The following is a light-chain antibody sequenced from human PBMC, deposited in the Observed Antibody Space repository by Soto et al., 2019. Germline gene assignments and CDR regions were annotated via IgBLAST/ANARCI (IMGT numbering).Light chain of an antibody. CDR1: QGISSA. CDR3: QQFKSYPRT. V-gene: IGKV1-13*02. Sequence: AIQLTPSPSSLSASVGDRVTITCRASQGISSALAWYQQKPGKAPKLLIYDASRLESGVPSRFSSRGSGTDFSLIFSSLQREDCATYYCQQFKSYPRTLGQVTKLEIK. J-gene: IGKJ2*01. CDR2: DAS.